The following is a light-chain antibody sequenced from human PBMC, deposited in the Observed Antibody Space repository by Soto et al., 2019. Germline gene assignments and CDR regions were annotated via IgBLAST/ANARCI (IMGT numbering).Light chain of an antibody. J-gene: IGLJ3*02. CDR1: SRDVGNYNY. V-gene: IGLV2-11*01. CDR3: CSYSGSYTWV. CDR2: YVT. Sequence: QSALPQHRSVSGSPGQSVTIYCTGTSRDVGNYNYVSWYQHHPGKAPKLVIYYVTERPSGVPERFSGSKSGNTASLTISGLQAEDEADYYCCSYSGSYTWVFGGGTKLTVL.